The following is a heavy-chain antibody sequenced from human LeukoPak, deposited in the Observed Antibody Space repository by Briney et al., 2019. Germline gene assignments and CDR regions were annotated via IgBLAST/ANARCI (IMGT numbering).Heavy chain of an antibody. CDR3: AKSLVVPAAPGPPFDY. Sequence: GGSLRLSCAASGFTFSSYAMSWVRQAPGKGLEWVSAISGSGGSTYYADSVKGRFTISRDNSKNTLYLQMNSLRAEDTAVYYCAKSLVVPAAPGPPFDYWGQGTLVTVSS. CDR1: GFTFSSYA. CDR2: ISGSGGST. J-gene: IGHJ4*02. D-gene: IGHD2-2*01. V-gene: IGHV3-23*01.